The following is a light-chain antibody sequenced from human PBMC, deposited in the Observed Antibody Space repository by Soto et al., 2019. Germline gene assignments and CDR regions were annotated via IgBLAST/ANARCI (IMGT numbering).Light chain of an antibody. Sequence: EIVLTQSPGTLSLSPGEIATLSCRASQSGSNNYLAWYQQKPGQAPSLLIYGASNSATGIPDRFSGSGSGTDFTLTISRLEPADFAVYYCEYYGNSITFGGGTKVDIK. CDR3: EYYGNSIT. J-gene: IGKJ4*01. V-gene: IGKV3-20*01. CDR2: GAS. CDR1: QSGSNNY.